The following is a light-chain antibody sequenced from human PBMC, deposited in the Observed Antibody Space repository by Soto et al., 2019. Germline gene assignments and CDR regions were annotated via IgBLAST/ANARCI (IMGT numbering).Light chain of an antibody. J-gene: IGLJ1*01. CDR1: SSDVGGYNY. CDR3: SSYTTSNTRQIV. Sequence: QSVLTQPASVSGSPGQSITISYTGTSSDVGGYNYVSWYQHHPGKAPKLMIFDVSNRPSGVSNRFSGSKSGNTASLTISGLQPEVEADYYCSSYTTSNTRQIVFGTGTKVTVL. CDR2: DVS. V-gene: IGLV2-14*03.